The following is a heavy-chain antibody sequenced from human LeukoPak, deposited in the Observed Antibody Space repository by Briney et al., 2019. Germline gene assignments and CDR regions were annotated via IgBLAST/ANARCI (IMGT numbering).Heavy chain of an antibody. CDR2: IRFDGGNE. CDR3: AKAGYSTSWYYLDF. J-gene: IGHJ4*02. Sequence: GGSLRLSCAASDFTFSDYGMHWVRQAPGKGLEWVAFIRFDGGNEIYGDSVKGRFTISRDDSKDTLYLQMNSLSAEDTAVYFCAKAGYSTSWYYLDFWGQGTLVAVSS. V-gene: IGHV3-30*02. CDR1: DFTFSDYG. D-gene: IGHD6-13*01.